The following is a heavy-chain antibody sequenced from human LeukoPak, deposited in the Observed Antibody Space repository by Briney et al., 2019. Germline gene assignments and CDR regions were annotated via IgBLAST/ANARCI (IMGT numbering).Heavy chain of an antibody. CDR1: GGSFSGYY. CDR2: INHSGST. D-gene: IGHD6-13*01. J-gene: IGHJ5*02. CDR3: ARALWDFGSSWYGPGWFDP. Sequence: SETLSLTCAVYGGSFSGYYWSWMRQPPGKGVEWIGEINHSGSTNYNPSIKSRFTISVDTSKNQFSLKLSSVTAADTAVYYCARALWDFGSSWYGPGWFDPWGQGTLVTVSS. V-gene: IGHV4-34*01.